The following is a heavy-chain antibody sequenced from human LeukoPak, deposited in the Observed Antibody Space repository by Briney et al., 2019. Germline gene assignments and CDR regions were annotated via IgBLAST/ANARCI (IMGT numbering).Heavy chain of an antibody. CDR2: ISSSGSTI. J-gene: IGHJ4*02. V-gene: IGHV3-48*03. Sequence: GGSLRLSCAASGFTFSSYEMNWVRQAPGKGLEWVSYISSSGSTIYYADSVKGRFTISRDNAKNSLYLQMNSLRAEDTAVYYCASSSTYSYGNYYFDYWGQGTLVTVSS. D-gene: IGHD5-18*01. CDR3: ASSSTYSYGNYYFDY. CDR1: GFTFSSYE.